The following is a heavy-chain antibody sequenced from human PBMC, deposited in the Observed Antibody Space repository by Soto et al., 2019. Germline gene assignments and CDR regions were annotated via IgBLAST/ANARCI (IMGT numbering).Heavy chain of an antibody. CDR2: IGTAGDT. Sequence: EVQLVESGGGLIQPGGSLRLSCAASGFTFSSYDMHWVRQATGKGLEWVSAIGTAGDTYYPGSVKDRFTITRENAKNSLYLQMNSLRAGDTAMYYCARGWLATGGSLSYMDVWVKGTTVTVSS. CDR3: ARGWLATGGSLSYMDV. J-gene: IGHJ6*04. CDR1: GFTFSSYD. V-gene: IGHV3-13*01. D-gene: IGHD6-13*01.